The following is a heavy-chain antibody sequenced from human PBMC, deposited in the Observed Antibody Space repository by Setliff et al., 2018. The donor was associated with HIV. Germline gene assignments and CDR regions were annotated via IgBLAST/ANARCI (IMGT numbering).Heavy chain of an antibody. Sequence: GGSLRLSCAASGLTFSTYAMSWVRQAPGKGLEWVAFIRLDGSDKFYADSVKGRFTISRDNSKNTLFLQMNSLRSEDTAVYYCAKEDQRVTSVDYWGQGTPLTVSS. CDR1: GLTFSTYA. CDR2: IRLDGSDK. V-gene: IGHV3-30*02. D-gene: IGHD2-2*01. J-gene: IGHJ4*02. CDR3: AKEDQRVTSVDY.